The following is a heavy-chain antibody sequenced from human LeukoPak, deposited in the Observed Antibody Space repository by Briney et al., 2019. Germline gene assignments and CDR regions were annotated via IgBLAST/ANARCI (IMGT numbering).Heavy chain of an antibody. CDR2: IIPIFGIA. Sequence: ASVKVSCKASGGTFSSYAISWVRQAPGQGFEWMGRIIPIFGIANYAQKFQGRVTITADKSTSTAYMELSSLRSEDTAVYYCARDVEMATVDYWGQGTLVTVSS. D-gene: IGHD5-24*01. V-gene: IGHV1-69*04. CDR1: GGTFSSYA. J-gene: IGHJ4*02. CDR3: ARDVEMATVDY.